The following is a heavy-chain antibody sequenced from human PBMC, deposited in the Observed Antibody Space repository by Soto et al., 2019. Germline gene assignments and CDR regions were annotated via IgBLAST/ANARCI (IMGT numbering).Heavy chain of an antibody. CDR1: GFTFSSYE. D-gene: IGHD3-10*01. V-gene: IGHV3-48*03. CDR3: AYYMVRGASHYYYYGMDV. CDR2: ISSSGSTI. J-gene: IGHJ6*02. Sequence: GGSLRLSCAASGFTFSSYEMSWVRQAPGKGLEWVSYISSSGSTIYYADSVKGRFTISRDNAKNSLYLQMNSLRAEDTAVYYCAYYMVRGASHYYYYGMDVWGQGTTVTVSS.